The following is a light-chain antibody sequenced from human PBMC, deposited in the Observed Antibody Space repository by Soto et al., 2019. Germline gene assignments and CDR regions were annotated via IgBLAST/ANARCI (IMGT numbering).Light chain of an antibody. CDR2: DAS. V-gene: IGKV1-39*01. J-gene: IGKJ5*01. Sequence: DIQMTHSPSSLSASVGNRVTITCRASQSISTYLNWYQKKPGKAPNLLIYDASRLQSGVPSRFSGSGGGTDFTLSISSVQPEDFATYFCQKSYMDPITCGQGTRREIK. CDR3: QKSYMDPIT. CDR1: QSISTY.